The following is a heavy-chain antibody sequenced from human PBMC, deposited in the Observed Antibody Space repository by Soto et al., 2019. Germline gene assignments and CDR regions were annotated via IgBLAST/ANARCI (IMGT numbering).Heavy chain of an antibody. J-gene: IGHJ4*02. CDR3: ARRGSSGWYAIDY. CDR1: GFTFSSYA. V-gene: IGHV3-30-3*01. Sequence: GGSLRLSCAASGFTFSSYAMHWVRQAPGKGLEWVAVISYDGSNKYYADSVKGRFTISRDNSKNTLYLQMNSLRAEDTAVYYCARRGSSGWYAIDYWGQGTLVTVSS. D-gene: IGHD6-19*01. CDR2: ISYDGSNK.